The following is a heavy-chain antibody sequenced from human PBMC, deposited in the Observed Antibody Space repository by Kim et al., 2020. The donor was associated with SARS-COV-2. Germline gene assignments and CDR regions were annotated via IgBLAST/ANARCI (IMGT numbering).Heavy chain of an antibody. CDR2: IHDSGST. V-gene: IGHV4-31*03. J-gene: IGHJ6*02. Sequence: SETLSLTCTVSGGSISSGGYYWSWIRQHPGKGLEWIGYIHDSGSTYYNLSLRSRVTISVDTSKNQFSLKLSSVTAADTAVYYCARDLWDIVVVPAARVGMDLGGQSTTVTVSS. CDR1: GGSISSGGYY. CDR3: ARDLWDIVVVPAARVGMDL. D-gene: IGHD2-2*01.